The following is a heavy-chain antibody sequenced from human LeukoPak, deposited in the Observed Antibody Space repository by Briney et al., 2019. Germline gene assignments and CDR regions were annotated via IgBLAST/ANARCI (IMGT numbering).Heavy chain of an antibody. J-gene: IGHJ1*01. Sequence: PETLSLTCTVSGGSISSSSYYWGWIRQPPGKGLEWIGSIYYSGSTYYNPSLKSRVTISVDTSKNQFSLKLSSVTAADTAVYYCARGRTWIQLWFIPQAEYFQHWGQGTLVTVSS. CDR2: IYYSGST. CDR3: ARGRTWIQLWFIPQAEYFQH. CDR1: GGSISSSSYY. D-gene: IGHD5-18*01. V-gene: IGHV4-39*07.